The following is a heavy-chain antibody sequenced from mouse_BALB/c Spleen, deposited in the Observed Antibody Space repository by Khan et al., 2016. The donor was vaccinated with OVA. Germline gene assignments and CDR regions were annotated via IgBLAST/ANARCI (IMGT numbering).Heavy chain of an antibody. CDR2: IYPGNSDI. CDR1: GYTFTSYW. CDR3: KRNGFGNYESWDY. J-gene: IGHJ2*01. V-gene: IGHV1-5*01. D-gene: IGHD2-1*01. Sequence: VQLQQSGTVLARPGASVKMSCKASGYTFTSYWMHWVKQRPGQGLEWIGAIYPGNSDINYNQKFKGKAKLTAVTSTSTAYMELNSLTNEDSAVYYCKRNGFGNYESWDYWGQGTTLTVSS.